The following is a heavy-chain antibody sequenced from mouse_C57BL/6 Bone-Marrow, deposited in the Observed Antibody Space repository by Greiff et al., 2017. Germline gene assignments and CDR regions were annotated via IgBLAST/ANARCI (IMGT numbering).Heavy chain of an antibody. CDR1: GFTFSDFY. CDR2: SRNKANDYTT. Sequence: EVKLVESGGGLVQSGRSLRLSCATSGFTFSDFYMEWVRQAPGKGLEWIAASRNKANDYTTEYSASVKGRFIVSRDTSQSILYLQMNALRAEDTAIYYCARDGEYWGQGTTLTVSS. V-gene: IGHV7-1*01. J-gene: IGHJ2*01. CDR3: ARDGEY.